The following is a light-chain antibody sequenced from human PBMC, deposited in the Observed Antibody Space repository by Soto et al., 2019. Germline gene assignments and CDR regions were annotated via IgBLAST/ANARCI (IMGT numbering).Light chain of an antibody. J-gene: IGLJ2*01. V-gene: IGLV2-14*01. CDR3: SSYTSSSTLV. Sequence: QSALTQPASVSGSPGQSITISCTGTSSDVGGYNYVSWYQQHPGKAPKLMIYDVSNRPSGVSNRFSGSKSGNTASLTISGLQAEDEAVYYCSSYTSSSTLVFGGVTQLTVL. CDR1: SSDVGGYNY. CDR2: DVS.